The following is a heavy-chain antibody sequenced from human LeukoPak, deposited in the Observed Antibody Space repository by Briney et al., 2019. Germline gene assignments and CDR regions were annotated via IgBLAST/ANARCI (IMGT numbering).Heavy chain of an antibody. V-gene: IGHV4-39*01. CDR3: ARHTTYYDFWSGYYQPSLGGY. Sequence: PSETLSLTCTVSGGSISSSSYYWGWIRQPPGKGLEWIGSIYYSGSTYYNPSLKSRVTISVDTSKNQFSLKLSSVTAADTAVYYCARHTTYYDFWSGYYQPSLGGYWGQGTLVTVSS. CDR1: GGSISSSSYY. J-gene: IGHJ4*02. D-gene: IGHD3-3*01. CDR2: IYYSGST.